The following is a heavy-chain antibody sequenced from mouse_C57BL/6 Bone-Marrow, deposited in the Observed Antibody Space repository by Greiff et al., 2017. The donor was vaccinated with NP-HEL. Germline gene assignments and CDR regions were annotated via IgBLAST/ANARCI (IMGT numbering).Heavy chain of an antibody. CDR2: IYPRSGNT. V-gene: IGHV1-81*01. J-gene: IGHJ2*01. D-gene: IGHD1-1*01. Sequence: QVQLKESGAELARPGASVKLSCKASGYTFTSYGISWVKQRTGQGLEWIGEIYPRSGNTYYNEKFKGKATLTADKSSSTAYMELRSLTSEDSAVYICARDATVRRDFGGWGNGATLTVS. CDR3: ARDATVRRDFGG. CDR1: GYTFTSYG.